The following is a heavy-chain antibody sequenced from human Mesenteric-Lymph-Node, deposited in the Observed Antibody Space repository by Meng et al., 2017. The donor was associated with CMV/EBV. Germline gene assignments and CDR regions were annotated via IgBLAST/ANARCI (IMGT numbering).Heavy chain of an antibody. D-gene: IGHD2-2*01. CDR1: GFTVSTNY. Sequence: GGSLRLSCAASGFTVSTNYMSWVRQAPGKGLEWVSVIYSGGTTHYADSVKGRFTISRDNAKNSLYLQMNSLRAEDTALYYCARAAYCSSTSCFYYYYYGMDVWGQGTTVTVSS. V-gene: IGHV3-53*01. CDR2: IYSGGTT. CDR3: ARAAYCSSTSCFYYYYYGMDV. J-gene: IGHJ6*02.